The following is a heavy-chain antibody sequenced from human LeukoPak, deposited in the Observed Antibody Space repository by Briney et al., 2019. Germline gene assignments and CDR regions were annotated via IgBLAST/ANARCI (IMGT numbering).Heavy chain of an antibody. D-gene: IGHD2-2*01. J-gene: IGHJ4*02. Sequence: SETLSLTCTVSGGSISSYYWSWIRQPPGKGLEWIGHIYYSGSTNYNPSLKSRVTISVDTSKNQFSLKLSSVTAADTAVYYCARFGWVLPAAMFAFDYWGQGTLVTVSS. CDR2: IYYSGST. CDR1: GGSISSYY. V-gene: IGHV4-59*08. CDR3: ARFGWVLPAAMFAFDY.